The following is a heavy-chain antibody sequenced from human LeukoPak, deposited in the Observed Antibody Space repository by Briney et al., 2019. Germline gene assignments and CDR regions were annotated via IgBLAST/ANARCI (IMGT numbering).Heavy chain of an antibody. Sequence: ASVKVSCKASGYTFTGYYMHWVRQAPGQGLEWMGWINPNSGGTNYARKFQGRATMTRDTSISTAYMELSRLRSDDTAVYYCARETVAGTNDYWGQGTLVTVSS. D-gene: IGHD6-19*01. V-gene: IGHV1-2*02. CDR3: ARETVAGTNDY. CDR2: INPNSGGT. J-gene: IGHJ4*02. CDR1: GYTFTGYY.